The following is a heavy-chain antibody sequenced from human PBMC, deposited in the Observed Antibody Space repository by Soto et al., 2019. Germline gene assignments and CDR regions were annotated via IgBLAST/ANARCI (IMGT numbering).Heavy chain of an antibody. CDR1: GGSCSSYY. J-gene: IGHJ6*03. Sequence: TLSLTCTVSGGSCSSYYWSWIRQPPGKGLEWIGYIYYSGSTNYNPSLKSRVTISVDTSKNQFSLKLSSVTAADTAVYYCARGRREAARPAYYYYYMDVWGKGTTVTVSS. D-gene: IGHD6-6*01. CDR3: ARGRREAARPAYYYYYMDV. V-gene: IGHV4-59*01. CDR2: IYYSGST.